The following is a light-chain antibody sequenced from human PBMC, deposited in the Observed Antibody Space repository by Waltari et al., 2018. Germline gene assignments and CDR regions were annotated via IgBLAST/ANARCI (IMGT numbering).Light chain of an antibody. V-gene: IGLV2-14*01. Sequence: QSALTQPASVSGSPGQSITISCTGTSSDVGGYNSVSWYQQHPGKAPNLVIYEVSNRPSGVSNRFSGSKSGNTASLTISGLQAEDESDYYCSSYTSSSTLVFGGGTKLTVL. J-gene: IGLJ3*02. CDR2: EVS. CDR1: SSDVGGYNS. CDR3: SSYTSSSTLV.